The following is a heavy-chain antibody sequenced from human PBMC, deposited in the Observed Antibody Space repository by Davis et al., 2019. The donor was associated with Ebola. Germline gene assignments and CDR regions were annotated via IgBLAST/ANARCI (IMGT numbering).Heavy chain of an antibody. CDR2: IIPIFGIA. CDR1: GGTFSTYT. CDR3: ATERGPSFSSDWSPSFAD. V-gene: IGHV1-69*10. Sequence: SVKVSCKASGGTFSTYTFIWVRQAPGHGLEWMGGIIPIFGIANYAQRFQGRVTITADKSTSTAYMEVSSLRSEDTAVYYCATERGPSFSSDWSPSFADWGQGTLVSVSS. J-gene: IGHJ4*02. D-gene: IGHD6-19*01.